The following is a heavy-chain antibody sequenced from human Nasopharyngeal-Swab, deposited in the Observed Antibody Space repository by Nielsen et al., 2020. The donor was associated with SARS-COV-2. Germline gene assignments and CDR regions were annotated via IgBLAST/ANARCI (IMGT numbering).Heavy chain of an antibody. V-gene: IGHV3-74*01. D-gene: IGHD3-22*01. Sequence: GESLKISCAASGFTFSSYWMHWVRQAPGKGLVWVSRINSDGSSTSYADSVKGRFTISRDNAKNTLYLQMNSLRAEDTAMYYCASIRGYFDYWGQGTLVTVSS. CDR2: INSDGSST. CDR1: GFTFSSYW. J-gene: IGHJ4*02. CDR3: ASIRGYFDY.